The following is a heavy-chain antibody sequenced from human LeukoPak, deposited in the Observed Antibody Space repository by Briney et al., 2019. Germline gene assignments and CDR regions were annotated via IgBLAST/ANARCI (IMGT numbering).Heavy chain of an antibody. CDR1: GYTFTSYY. V-gene: IGHV1-46*01. CDR3: ARGNRGPFDY. Sequence: ASVKVSCKASGYTFTSYYMHWVRQAPGQGLEWMGIINPSGGSTGYAQKFQGRVTMTRDTSTSTVYMELSSLISEDTAMYYCARGNRGPFDYWGQGTLVTVSS. D-gene: IGHD3-10*01. CDR2: INPSGGST. J-gene: IGHJ4*02.